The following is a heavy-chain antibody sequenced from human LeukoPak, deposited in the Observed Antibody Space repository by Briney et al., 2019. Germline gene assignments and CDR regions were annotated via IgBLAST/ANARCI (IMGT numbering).Heavy chain of an antibody. D-gene: IGHD3-3*01. J-gene: IGHJ5*02. CDR1: GFTFSSYA. Sequence: GGSLRLSCAASGFTFSSYAMSWVRQAPGKGLEWVAVISYDGSNKYYADSVKGRFTISRDNSKNTLYLQMNSLRPEDTAVYYCARSIMIFGVARGLGDWFDPWGQGTLVTVSS. CDR2: ISYDGSNK. CDR3: ARSIMIFGVARGLGDWFDP. V-gene: IGHV3-30-3*01.